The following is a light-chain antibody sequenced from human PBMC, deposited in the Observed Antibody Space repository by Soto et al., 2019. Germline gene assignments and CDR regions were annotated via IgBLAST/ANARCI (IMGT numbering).Light chain of an antibody. V-gene: IGKV3-20*01. CDR1: QSVSGSD. CDR2: GVS. CDR3: QQYGSSPGNT. J-gene: IGKJ5*01. Sequence: EVVLAQSPGTLSLSPGERATLSCRDSQSVSGSDLAWYQQKPGQAPRLLISGVSNRATGTPDRFSGSGSGTDYSLTISRLEPEDFVVYYCQQYGSSPGNTFGQGTRLEIK.